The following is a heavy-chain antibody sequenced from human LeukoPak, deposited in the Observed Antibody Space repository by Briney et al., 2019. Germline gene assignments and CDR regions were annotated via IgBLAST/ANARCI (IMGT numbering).Heavy chain of an antibody. V-gene: IGHV3-23*01. Sequence: PGGSLTLSCTASRLTHSSYVMSGLPHATEKGLEWVSSISGSGSTTYYADTVKGPFTISRDNSKNTLYLQMNSLRGEDTALYYCAKAGGTYYGSDYWGQGTLVTVSS. CDR2: ISGSGSTT. CDR3: AKAGGTYYGSDY. D-gene: IGHD1-26*01. J-gene: IGHJ4*02. CDR1: RLTHSSYV.